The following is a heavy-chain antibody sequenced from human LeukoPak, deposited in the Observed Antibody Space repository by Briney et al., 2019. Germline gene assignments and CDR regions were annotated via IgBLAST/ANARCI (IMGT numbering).Heavy chain of an antibody. Sequence: ASVKVSCKASGYTFTGYYMHWVRQAPGQGLEWMGWINPNSGGTNYAQKFQGRVTMTRDTSISTAYMELSRLRSDDTAVYYCARDSEEAVAGPPLRYYGMDVWGQGTTVTVSS. CDR2: INPNSGGT. J-gene: IGHJ6*02. V-gene: IGHV1-2*02. CDR3: ARDSEEAVAGPPLRYYGMDV. D-gene: IGHD6-19*01. CDR1: GYTFTGYY.